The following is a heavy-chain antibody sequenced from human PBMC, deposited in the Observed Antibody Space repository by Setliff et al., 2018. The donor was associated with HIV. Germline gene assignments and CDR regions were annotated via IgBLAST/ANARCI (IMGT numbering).Heavy chain of an antibody. CDR2: VYFRGST. CDR1: GGSVNTNRYY. V-gene: IGHV4-39*01. Sequence: SETLSLTCSVSGGSVNTNRYYWVWIRQPPGKGLEWIGSVYFRGSTYYNPSLESRAAMSVDTSTNQFSLKLISVTAADTSVYYCARQEIFGLVRGVISWGQGTLVTVS. CDR3: ARQEIFGLVRGVIS. D-gene: IGHD3-10*01. J-gene: IGHJ5*02.